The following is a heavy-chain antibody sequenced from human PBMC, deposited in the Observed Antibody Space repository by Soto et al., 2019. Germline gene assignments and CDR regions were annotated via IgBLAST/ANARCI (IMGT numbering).Heavy chain of an antibody. CDR1: GFTFSSYG. Sequence: QVQLVESGGGVVQPGRSLRLSCAASGFTFSSYGMHWVRQAPGKVLEWVAVIWYDGSNKYYADSVKGRFTISRDNSKNTLYLQMNSLRAEDTAVYYCARDQNVRNLVGATTQHYDYGMDVWGQGTTVTVSS. D-gene: IGHD1-26*01. V-gene: IGHV3-33*01. J-gene: IGHJ6*02. CDR2: IWYDGSNK. CDR3: ARDQNVRNLVGATTQHYDYGMDV.